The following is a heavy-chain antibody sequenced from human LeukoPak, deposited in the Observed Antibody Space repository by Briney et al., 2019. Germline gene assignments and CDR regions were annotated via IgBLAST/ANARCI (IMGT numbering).Heavy chain of an antibody. Sequence: PSETLSLTCNVSGGSISSSTNYWGWIRQPPGKRLEWIGEIYHSGITNYNPSLKSRVTISVDKSKNQFSLKLSSVTAADTAVYYCAKTYDSSGYYSWGAFDIWGQGTMVTVSS. CDR2: IYHSGIT. CDR1: GGSISSSTNY. CDR3: AKTYDSSGYYSWGAFDI. V-gene: IGHV4-39*07. D-gene: IGHD3-22*01. J-gene: IGHJ3*02.